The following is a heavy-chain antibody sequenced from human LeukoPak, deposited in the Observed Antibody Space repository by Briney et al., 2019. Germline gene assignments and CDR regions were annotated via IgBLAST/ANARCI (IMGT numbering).Heavy chain of an antibody. V-gene: IGHV3-33*01. J-gene: IGHJ4*02. Sequence: GSLRLSCAASGFTFSSYGMHWVRQAPGKGLEWVAVIWYDGSNKYYADSVKGRFTISRDNSKNTLYLQMNSLRAEDTAVYYCARDPGVVVITDHFDYWGQGTLVTVSS. D-gene: IGHD3-22*01. CDR2: IWYDGSNK. CDR1: GFTFSSYG. CDR3: ARDPGVVVITDHFDY.